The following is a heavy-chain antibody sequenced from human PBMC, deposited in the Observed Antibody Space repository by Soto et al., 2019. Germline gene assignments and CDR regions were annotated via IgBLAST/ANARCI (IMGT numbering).Heavy chain of an antibody. V-gene: IGHV4-34*01. CDR2: INHSGIT. CDR3: VRGPYNYNSRYFDY. Sequence: LSLTCTVSGGSFSGYFWTWIRQPPGKGLEWLAEINHSGITNYNPSVESRVSMSVDTSKNRFSLRPYSVTAADTAVYYCVRGPYNYNSRYFDYWGQGTLVTVSS. CDR1: GGSFSGYF. D-gene: IGHD1-1*01. J-gene: IGHJ4*02.